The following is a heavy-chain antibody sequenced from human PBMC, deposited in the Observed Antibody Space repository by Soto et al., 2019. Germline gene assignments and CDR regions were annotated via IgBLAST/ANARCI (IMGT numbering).Heavy chain of an antibody. Sequence: QVQLVESGGGVVQPGRSLRLSCAASGFTFSSYGMHWVRQAPGKGLEWVAVIWYDGSNKYYADSVKGRFTISRDNSKNTLYLQMNSLRAEDTAVYYCARVHTVTIGSPYYYYSGMDVWGQWNTVTVSS. CDR3: ARVHTVTIGSPYYYYSGMDV. CDR2: IWYDGSNK. J-gene: IGHJ6*02. D-gene: IGHD4-17*01. CDR1: GFTFSSYG. V-gene: IGHV3-33*01.